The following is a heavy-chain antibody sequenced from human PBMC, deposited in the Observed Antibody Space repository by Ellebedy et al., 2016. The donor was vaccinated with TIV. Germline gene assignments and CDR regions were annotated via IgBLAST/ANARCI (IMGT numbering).Heavy chain of an antibody. CDR3: AKGLGVYSTQPGDY. CDR1: GFTFTSYA. Sequence: GESLKISCAASGFTFTSYALSWVRQAPGKGLEWVSSVSDDAATTYYADFVKGRFTISRDNSKNTLYLQMNNLRAEDTAVYFCAKGLGVYSTQPGDYWGPGTLVSVSS. V-gene: IGHV3-23*01. D-gene: IGHD5/OR15-5a*01. CDR2: VSDDAATT. J-gene: IGHJ4*02.